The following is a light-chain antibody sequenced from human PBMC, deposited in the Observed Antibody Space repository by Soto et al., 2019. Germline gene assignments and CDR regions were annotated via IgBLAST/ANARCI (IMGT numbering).Light chain of an antibody. V-gene: IGLV1-51*01. Sequence: QSVLTQPPSVSAAPGQRVTISCSVSSSNIGYNSVSWFQQVPGTAPKLLIYANDKRPSGIPDRFSGTKSGTSVTLGITGLLAGDEADYYCGVWDNRLNAVVFGGGTQLTVL. CDR3: GVWDNRLNAVV. CDR2: AND. CDR1: SSNIGYNS. J-gene: IGLJ3*02.